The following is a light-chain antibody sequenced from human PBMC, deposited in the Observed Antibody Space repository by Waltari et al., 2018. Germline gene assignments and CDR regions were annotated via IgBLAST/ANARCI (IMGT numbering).Light chain of an antibody. Sequence: EIVMTQSPATLSVSSGERATLSCRASQHIYSNLAWYQQKPGQPPRLLIYDASTRATGIPARFTGSGSGTEFTLTISSLQSEDSAVYSCQQYNRWPPITFGQGTRLEIK. J-gene: IGKJ5*01. CDR2: DAS. CDR1: QHIYSN. V-gene: IGKV3D-15*01. CDR3: QQYNRWPPIT.